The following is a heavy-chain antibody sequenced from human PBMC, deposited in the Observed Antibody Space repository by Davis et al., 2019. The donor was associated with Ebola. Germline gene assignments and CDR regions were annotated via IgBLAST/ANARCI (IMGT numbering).Heavy chain of an antibody. J-gene: IGHJ4*02. D-gene: IGHD3-3*01. CDR3: AREIGHQDFWSACPGY. V-gene: IGHV3-30*01. Sequence: DSVKGRFTVSRDNSRKTLYLQMNSLRVEDTAVYYCAREIGHQDFWSACPGYWGQGTLVTVSS.